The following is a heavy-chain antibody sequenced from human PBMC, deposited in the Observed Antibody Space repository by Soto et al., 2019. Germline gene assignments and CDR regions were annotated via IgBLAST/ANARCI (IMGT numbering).Heavy chain of an antibody. V-gene: IGHV4-59*08. CDR3: ARSTYDFWSGYPHYYYMDV. J-gene: IGHJ6*03. Sequence: PSDTLSLTCTVSGGSISSYYWSWIRQPPGKGLEWIGYIYYSGSTNYNPSLKSRVTISVDTSKNQFSLKLSSETAADTAVYYCARSTYDFWSGYPHYYYMDVWGKGTTVTVSS. CDR1: GGSISSYY. D-gene: IGHD3-3*01. CDR2: IYYSGST.